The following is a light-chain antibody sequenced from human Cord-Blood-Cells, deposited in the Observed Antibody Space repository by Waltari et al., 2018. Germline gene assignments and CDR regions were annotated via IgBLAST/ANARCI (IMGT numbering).Light chain of an antibody. CDR2: GNS. J-gene: IGLJ1*01. Sequence: QSVLTQPPSVSAAPGQRVTISCTGSSSNIGAGYYVHWYQQHPGTPPKLLIYGNSNRPSGVPDRFSGSKSGTSASLAITGLQAEDEADYYCQSYDSSLSGYVFGTGTKVTVL. CDR1: SSNIGAGYY. V-gene: IGLV1-40*01. CDR3: QSYDSSLSGYV.